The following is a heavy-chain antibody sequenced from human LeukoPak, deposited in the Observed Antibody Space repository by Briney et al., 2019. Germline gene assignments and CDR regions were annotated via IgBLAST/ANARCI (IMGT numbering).Heavy chain of an antibody. Sequence: GSLRLSCAASGFTFSDYYMSWIRQPPGKGLEWIGYIYYSGSTNHNPSLKSRVTISVDTSKNQFSLKLSSVTAADTAVYYCARASLDYGDSYYYYYMDVWGKGTTVTVSS. CDR2: IYYSGST. CDR1: GFTFSDYY. J-gene: IGHJ6*03. V-gene: IGHV4-59*01. CDR3: ARASLDYGDSYYYYYMDV. D-gene: IGHD4-17*01.